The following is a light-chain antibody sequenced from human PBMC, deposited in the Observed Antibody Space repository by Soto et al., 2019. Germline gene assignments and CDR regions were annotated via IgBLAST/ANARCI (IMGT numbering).Light chain of an antibody. CDR3: QSYDSSLSGAV. J-gene: IGLJ3*02. CDR2: DNN. Sequence: HFMLTQPPSVSGAPGQRVTISCTGSSSNIGAGYDVHWYQQLPGTAPKLLIYDNNDRPSEVPDRFSGSKSGTSASLAITGLQAEXXXXXYCQSYDSSLSGAVFGGGTKLTVL. V-gene: IGLV1-40*01. CDR1: SSNIGAGYD.